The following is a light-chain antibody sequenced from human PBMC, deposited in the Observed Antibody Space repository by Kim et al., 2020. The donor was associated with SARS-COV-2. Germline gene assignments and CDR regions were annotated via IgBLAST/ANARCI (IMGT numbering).Light chain of an antibody. V-gene: IGLV3-19*01. Sequence: ELTQDPAVSVALGQTVRITCQGDSLRSYYASWYQQKPGQAPVLVIYGKNNRPSGIPDRFSGSSSGNTASLTITGAQAEDEADYYCNSRDSSGNPWVFGG. CDR1: SLRSYY. CDR3: NSRDSSGNPWV. J-gene: IGLJ3*02. CDR2: GKN.